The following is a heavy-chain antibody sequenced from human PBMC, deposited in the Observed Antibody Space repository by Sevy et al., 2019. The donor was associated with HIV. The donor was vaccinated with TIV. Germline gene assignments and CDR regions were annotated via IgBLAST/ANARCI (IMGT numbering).Heavy chain of an antibody. CDR2: IYYNGHI. D-gene: IGHD1-26*01. CDR1: GGSITSLY. J-gene: IGHJ4*02. CDR3: AGGNAWGRGYS. Sequence: SETLSLTCTVSGGSITSLYLNWIRQPPGKGLEWIANIYYNGHINYNPSLKSRVTLSLDTSKNQFSLRLSSVTAADTAMYYCAGGNAWGRGYSWGQGTLVTVSS. V-gene: IGHV4-59*08.